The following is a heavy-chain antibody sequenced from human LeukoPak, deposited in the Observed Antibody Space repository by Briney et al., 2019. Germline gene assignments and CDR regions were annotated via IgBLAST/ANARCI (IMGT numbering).Heavy chain of an antibody. J-gene: IGHJ4*02. V-gene: IGHV3-23*01. CDR2: ISTSGGST. CDR3: ARFIAAPYYFDY. D-gene: IGHD6-13*01. CDR1: GFTFSSFG. Sequence: GGSLRLSCVASGFTFSSFGMSWVRQAPGKGLEWVSTISTSGGSTYYADSVKGRFTISRDRSKNTLYLQMNSLRAEDTAVYYCARFIAAPYYFDYWGRGTLVTVSS.